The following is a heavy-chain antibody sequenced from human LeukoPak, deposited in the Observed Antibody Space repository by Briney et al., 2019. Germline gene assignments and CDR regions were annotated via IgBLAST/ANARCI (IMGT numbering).Heavy chain of an antibody. CDR1: GFTFSSYA. CDR3: ARYAPPTTVVTRFFDY. J-gene: IGHJ4*02. D-gene: IGHD4-11*01. Sequence: PGGPLRLSCAASGFTFSSYAMHWVRQAPGKGLEWVAVISYDGSNKYYADSVKGRFTISRDNSKNTLYLQMNSLRAEDTAVYYCARYAPPTTVVTRFFDYWGQGTLVTVSS. CDR2: ISYDGSNK. V-gene: IGHV3-30-3*01.